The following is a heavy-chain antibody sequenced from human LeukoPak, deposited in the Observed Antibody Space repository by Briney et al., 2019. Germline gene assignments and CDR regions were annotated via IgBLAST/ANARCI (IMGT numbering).Heavy chain of an antibody. J-gene: IGHJ4*02. D-gene: IGHD3-3*01. CDR3: ARVDRRITISGVVIIFDY. V-gene: IGHV4-34*01. CDR2: IYHSGST. CDR1: GFTFSDYY. Sequence: GSLRLSCAASGFTFSDYYMSWIRQAPGKGLEWIGEIYHSGSTNYNPSLKSRVTISVDKSKNQFSLKLSSVTAADTAVYYCARVDRRITISGVVIIFDYWGQGTLVTVSS.